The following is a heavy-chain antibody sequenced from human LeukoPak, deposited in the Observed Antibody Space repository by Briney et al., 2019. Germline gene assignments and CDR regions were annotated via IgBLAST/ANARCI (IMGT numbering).Heavy chain of an antibody. CDR1: GFTFSSYW. CDR2: INSDGSST. V-gene: IGHV3-74*01. CDR3: AKVSRYCSSTSCWTNYYYYGMDV. J-gene: IGHJ6*02. Sequence: QTGGSLRLSCAASGFTFSSYWMHWVRQAPGKGLVWVSRINSDGSSTSYADSVKGRFTISRDNAKNTLYLQMNSLRVEDTAVYYCAKVSRYCSSTSCWTNYYYYGMDVWGQGTTVTVSS. D-gene: IGHD2-2*01.